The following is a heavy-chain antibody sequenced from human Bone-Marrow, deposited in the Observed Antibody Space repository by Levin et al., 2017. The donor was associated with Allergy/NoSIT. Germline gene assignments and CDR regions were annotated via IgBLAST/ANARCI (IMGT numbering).Heavy chain of an antibody. CDR2: LLFLFSLP. CDR3: AKDRDFYGSGSLGN. V-gene: IGHV3-23*01. CDR1: GFTFRNYA. D-gene: IGHD3-10*01. J-gene: IGHJ4*02. Sequence: SLLLSFSPSGFTFRNYAMSWVRQAPGPFLSFFSFLLFLFSLPSYGYSVKGRFTISRDNSKNTLYLQMNSLRAEDTAVYYCAKDRDFYGSGSLGNWGQGTLVTVSS.